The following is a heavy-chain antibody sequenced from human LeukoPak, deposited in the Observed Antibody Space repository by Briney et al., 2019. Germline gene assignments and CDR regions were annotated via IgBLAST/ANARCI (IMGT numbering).Heavy chain of an antibody. J-gene: IGHJ4*02. CDR1: GFTFSSYS. D-gene: IGHD6-19*01. V-gene: IGHV3-21*04. CDR2: ISSSSSYI. Sequence: PGGSLRLSCAASGFTFSSYSMNWVRQAPGKGLEWVSSISSSSSYIYYADSVKGRFTISRDNSENTLYLQMNSLRAEDTAVYYCAKQWLFNYFDYWGQGTLVTVSS. CDR3: AKQWLFNYFDY.